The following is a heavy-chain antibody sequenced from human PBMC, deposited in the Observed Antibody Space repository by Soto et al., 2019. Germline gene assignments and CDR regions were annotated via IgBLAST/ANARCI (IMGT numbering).Heavy chain of an antibody. D-gene: IGHD3-10*01. CDR3: ARVFGDGPPHDYYGMDV. CDR1: GGSISSGGYY. CDR2: IYYSGST. Sequence: TLSLTCTVSGGSISSGGYYWSWIRQHPGKGLEWIGYIYYSGSTYYNPSLKSRVTISVDTSKNQFSLKLSSVTAADTAVYYCARVFGDGPPHDYYGMDVWGQGTTVTVSS. J-gene: IGHJ6*02. V-gene: IGHV4-31*03.